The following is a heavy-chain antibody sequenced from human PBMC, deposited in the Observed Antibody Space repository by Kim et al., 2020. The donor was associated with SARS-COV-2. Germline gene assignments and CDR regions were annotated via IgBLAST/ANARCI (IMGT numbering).Heavy chain of an antibody. CDR1: GYSFTSYW. CDR3: AGSFYYYDSSGPKADAFDI. D-gene: IGHD3-22*01. V-gene: IGHV5-51*03. Sequence: GESLKISCKGSGYSFTSYWIGWVRQMPGKGLEWMGIIYPGDSDTRYSPSFQGQVTISADKSISTAYLQWSSLMASDTAMYYCAGSFYYYDSSGPKADAFDIWGQGTMVTVSS. J-gene: IGHJ3*02. CDR2: IYPGDSDT.